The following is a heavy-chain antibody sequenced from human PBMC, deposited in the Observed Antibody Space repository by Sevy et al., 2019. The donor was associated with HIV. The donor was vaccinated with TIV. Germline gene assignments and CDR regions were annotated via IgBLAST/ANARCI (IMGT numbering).Heavy chain of an antibody. V-gene: IGHV3-7*03. Sequence: GGSLRLSCAASGFTFSSYWMSWVRQAPGKGLEWVANIKQDGSEKYYVDSVKGRFTISRDNAKNSLYLQMNSLRAEDRAGYYCTNQQFTYYDFWSGSYYFDYWGQGTLVTVSS. CDR1: GFTFSSYW. CDR2: IKQDGSEK. J-gene: IGHJ4*02. D-gene: IGHD3-3*01. CDR3: TNQQFTYYDFWSGSYYFDY.